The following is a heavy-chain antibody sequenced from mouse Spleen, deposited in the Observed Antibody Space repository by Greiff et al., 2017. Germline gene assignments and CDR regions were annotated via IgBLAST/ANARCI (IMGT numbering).Heavy chain of an antibody. CDR1: GFSLTSYG. V-gene: IGHV2-9*02. Sequence: VNVVESGPGLVAPSQSLSITCTVSGFSLTSYGVHWVRQPPGKGLEWLGVIWAGGSTNYNSALMSRLSISKDNSKSQVFLKMNSLQTDDTAMYYCARDDDGYYGSWGQGTLVTVSA. CDR2: IWAGGST. D-gene: IGHD2-3*01. CDR3: ARDDDGYYGS. J-gene: IGHJ3*01.